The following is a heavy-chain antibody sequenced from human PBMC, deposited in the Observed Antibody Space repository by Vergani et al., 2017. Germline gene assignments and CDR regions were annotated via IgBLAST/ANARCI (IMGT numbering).Heavy chain of an antibody. V-gene: IGHV1-69-2*01. CDR3: ATPRTVTTGGTEV. CDR1: GYTFTDHY. D-gene: IGHD4-17*01. CDR2: VDPEDGET. J-gene: IGHJ6*01. Sequence: EVQLVQSGAEVKKPGATMKISCKVSGYTFTDHYMHWVKQAPGKGLGWMGLVDPEDGETIYAEKFKGRVTIAADTSTDTAQLELSSLRSEDTAVYYCATPRTVTTGGTEVWGQGTTVIVSS.